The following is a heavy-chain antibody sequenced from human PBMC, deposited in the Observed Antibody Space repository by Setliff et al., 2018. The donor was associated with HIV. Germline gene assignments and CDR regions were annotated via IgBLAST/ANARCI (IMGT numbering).Heavy chain of an antibody. CDR1: GGSISSHY. CDR2: IYYSGDT. V-gene: IGHV4-30-4*08. CDR3: ARGYCSGGSCPNWFDP. J-gene: IGHJ5*02. D-gene: IGHD2-15*01. Sequence: SETLSLTCTVSGGSISSHYWSWIRQPPGKGLEWIGYIYYSGDTYYNPSFESRVTISVDTSKNQFSLKLSSVTAADTAVYYWARGYCSGGSCPNWFDPWGQGTLVTGSS.